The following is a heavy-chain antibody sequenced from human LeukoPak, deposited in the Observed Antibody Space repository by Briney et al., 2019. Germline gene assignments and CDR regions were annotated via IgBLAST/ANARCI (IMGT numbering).Heavy chain of an antibody. V-gene: IGHV3-48*03. J-gene: IGHJ6*03. CDR1: GFTFSSYE. CDR2: ISSSGSTI. CDR3: ARASATYYGSGAQKPYYYMDV. D-gene: IGHD3-10*01. Sequence: PGGSLRLSCAASGFTFSSYEMNWVRQAPGKGLEWVSYISSSGSTIYYADSVKGRFTISRDNAKNSLYLQMNSLRAEDTAVYYCARASATYYGSGAQKPYYYMDVWGKGTTVTISS.